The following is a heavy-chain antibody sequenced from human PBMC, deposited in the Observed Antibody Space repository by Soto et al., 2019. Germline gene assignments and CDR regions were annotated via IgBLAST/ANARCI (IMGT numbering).Heavy chain of an antibody. V-gene: IGHV4-59*01. CDR3: ARDLILTSYYIHDAFDI. D-gene: IGHD3-9*01. CDR2: IYYSGST. Sequence: SETLSLTCTVSGGSISSYYWSWIRQPPGKGLEWIGYIYYSGSTNYNPSLKSRVTISVDTSKNQFSLKLSSVTAADTAVYYCARDLILTSYYIHDAFDIWGQGTMVT. J-gene: IGHJ3*02. CDR1: GGSISSYY.